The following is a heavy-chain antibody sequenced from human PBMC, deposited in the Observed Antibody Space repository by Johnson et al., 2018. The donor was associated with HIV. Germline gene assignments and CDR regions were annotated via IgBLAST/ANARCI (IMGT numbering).Heavy chain of an antibody. D-gene: IGHD5-18*01. CDR3: AKDMERYSYGPDAFDI. CDR2: ISDSGGST. Sequence: QLVESGGGVIRPGGSLRLSCAASGFTFDDDAMSWVHQAPGKGLGWVSAISDSGGSTYYADSGKGRFTISRDNSKNTLYLQMNSLRAEDTALYYCAKDMERYSYGPDAFDIWGQGTMVTVSS. V-gene: IGHV3-23*04. J-gene: IGHJ3*02. CDR1: GFTFDDDA.